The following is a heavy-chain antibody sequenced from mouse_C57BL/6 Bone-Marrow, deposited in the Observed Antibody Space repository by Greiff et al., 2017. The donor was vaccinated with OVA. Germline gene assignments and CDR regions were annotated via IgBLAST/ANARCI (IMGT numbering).Heavy chain of an antibody. D-gene: IGHD1-1*01. J-gene: IGHJ2*01. V-gene: IGHV5-6*01. CDR2: ISSGGSYT. CDR1: GFPFSSYG. CDR3: ARPHYYGSSPDD. Sequence: EVMLVESGGDLVKPGGSLKLSCAASGFPFSSYGLSWVRQIPDKRLAWVATISSGGSYTYYPDSVKGRFTISRDNAKNTLYLQMSSLKSEDTAMYYWARPHYYGSSPDDWGQGTTLTVSS.